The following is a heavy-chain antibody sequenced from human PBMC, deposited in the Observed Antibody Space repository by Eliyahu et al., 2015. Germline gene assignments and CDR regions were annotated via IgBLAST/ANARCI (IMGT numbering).Heavy chain of an antibody. CDR3: ASSWSLDFFWFDP. CDR1: GGSISSYY. Sequence: QVQLQESGPGLVKPSETLSLTCTVXGGSISSYYWSWXRQPPGKGLEWIGYIYYSGSTNYNPSLKSRVTISVDTSKNQFSLKLSSVTAADTAVYYCASSWSLDFFWFDPWVQGTLVTVSS. CDR2: IYYSGST. D-gene: IGHD3-3*01. J-gene: IGHJ5*02. V-gene: IGHV4-59*01.